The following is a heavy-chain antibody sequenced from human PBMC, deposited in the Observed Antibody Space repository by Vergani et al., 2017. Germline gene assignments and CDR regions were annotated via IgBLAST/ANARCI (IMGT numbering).Heavy chain of an antibody. D-gene: IGHD3-10*01. V-gene: IGHV1-18*01. Sequence: QIQLVQSGGEVKKPGASVRVSCKASGYTFTKFRIAWVRQAPGQGLEWLGRINADGGDTHYSQNFQGRVAMPIDTSTTTVYMELRRLRSDDTAVYSCARVHRYYYGSGTYYPFDYWGQGTLVTVSS. CDR1: GYTFTKFR. J-gene: IGHJ4*02. CDR2: INADGGDT. CDR3: ARVHRYYYGSGTYYPFDY.